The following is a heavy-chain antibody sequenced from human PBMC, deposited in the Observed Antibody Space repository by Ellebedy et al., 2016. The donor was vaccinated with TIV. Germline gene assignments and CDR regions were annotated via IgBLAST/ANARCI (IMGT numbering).Heavy chain of an antibody. CDR1: GFTFSPYA. Sequence: PGGFLRLSCAASGFTFSPYAMAWVRQAPGKGLEWVSGIVGSGAEKYADSVKGRFTISRDNSKNTLYLQMNSLRAEDTAVYYCASSRYHYYLGNTIFAYWGQGTLVTVAS. D-gene: IGHD3-10*01. V-gene: IGHV3-23*01. CDR2: IVGSGA. CDR3: ASSRYHYYLGNTIFAY. J-gene: IGHJ4*02.